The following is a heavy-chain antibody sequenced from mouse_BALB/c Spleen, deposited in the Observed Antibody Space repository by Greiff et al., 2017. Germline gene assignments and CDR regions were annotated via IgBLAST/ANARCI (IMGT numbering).Heavy chain of an antibody. CDR2: IYPGDGDT. Sequence: QVQLHQSGAELVRPGSSVKISCKASGYAFSSYWMNWVKQRPGQGLEWIGQIYPGDGDTNYNGKFKGKATLTADKSSSTAYMQLSSLTSEDSAVYFCAKGGGNYAMDYWGQGTSVTVSS. V-gene: IGHV1-80*01. CDR3: AKGGGNYAMDY. J-gene: IGHJ4*01. CDR1: GYAFSSYW.